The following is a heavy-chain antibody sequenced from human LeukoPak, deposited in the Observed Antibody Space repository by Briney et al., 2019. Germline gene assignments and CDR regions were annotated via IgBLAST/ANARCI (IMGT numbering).Heavy chain of an antibody. V-gene: IGHV3-23*01. Sequence: GGTLRLSCAASGFTFSSYAMSWVRQAPGKGLEWVSAISGSGGGTYYADSVKGRFTISRDNSKNTLYLQMNSLRAEDTAIYYRAKGYYDILTAFAYWGQGTLVTVSS. CDR2: ISGSGGGT. J-gene: IGHJ4*02. CDR1: GFTFSSYA. CDR3: AKGYYDILTAFAY. D-gene: IGHD3-9*01.